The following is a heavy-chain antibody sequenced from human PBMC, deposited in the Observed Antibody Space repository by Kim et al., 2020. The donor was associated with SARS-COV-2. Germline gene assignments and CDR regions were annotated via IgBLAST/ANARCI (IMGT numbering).Heavy chain of an antibody. J-gene: IGHJ4*02. D-gene: IGHD3-22*01. Sequence: LKRRVTISVDTSKNQFSLKLSSVTAADTAVYYCARSSYYYDSSGYYYDDYWGQGTLVTVSS. CDR3: ARSSYYYDSSGYYYDDY. V-gene: IGHV4-34*01.